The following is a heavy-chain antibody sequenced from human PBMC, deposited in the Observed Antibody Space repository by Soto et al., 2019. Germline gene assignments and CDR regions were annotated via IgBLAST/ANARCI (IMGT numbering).Heavy chain of an antibody. V-gene: IGHV3-21*01. D-gene: IGHD1-26*01. J-gene: IGHJ4*02. Sequence: GGSLRLSCAASGFTFSSYSMNWVRQAPGKGLEWVSSISSSTGYIDYADSVKGRFTISRDNAKNSLYLQMNSLRAEDTGVYYCARMRGSYDFDYWGQGTLVTVSS. CDR1: GFTFSSYS. CDR2: ISSSTGYI. CDR3: ARMRGSYDFDY.